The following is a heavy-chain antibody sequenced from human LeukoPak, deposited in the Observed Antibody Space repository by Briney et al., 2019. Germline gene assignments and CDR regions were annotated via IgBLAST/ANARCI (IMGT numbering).Heavy chain of an antibody. CDR2: ISSGSTI. D-gene: IGHD3-10*02. V-gene: IGHV3-69-1*02. CDR1: GFTFSNYN. Sequence: GGSLRLSCAGSGFTFSNYNMNWVRQTPGKGLEWVSSISSGSTIYYADSVKGRFTISRDNAKNPLYLQMNSLRAEDTAVYYCAELGITMIGGVWGKGTTVTISS. J-gene: IGHJ6*04. CDR3: AELGITMIGGV.